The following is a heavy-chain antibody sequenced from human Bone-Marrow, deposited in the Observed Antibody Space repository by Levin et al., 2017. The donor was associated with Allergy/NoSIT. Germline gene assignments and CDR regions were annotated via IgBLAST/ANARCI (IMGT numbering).Heavy chain of an antibody. D-gene: IGHD2-2*01. CDR2: FYSGGAT. V-gene: IGHV3-53*01. CDR1: GFAVSSNY. CDR3: ARGSEGYDL. J-gene: IGHJ5*02. Sequence: GGSLRLSCAVSGFAVSSNYMSWVRQAPGKGLEWVSIFYSGGATYYADSVKGRFTISRDNSKNTVYLQMNSLRVEDTAVYYCARGSEGYDLWGQGTLVTVSS.